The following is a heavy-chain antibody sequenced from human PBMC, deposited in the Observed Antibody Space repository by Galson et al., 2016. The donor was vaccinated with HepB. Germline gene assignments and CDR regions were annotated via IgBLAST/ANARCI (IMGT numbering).Heavy chain of an antibody. CDR1: GFTFDDYA. J-gene: IGHJ4*02. D-gene: IGHD3-9*01. V-gene: IGHV3-9*01. CDR2: IGWNSAYI. Sequence: SLRLSCAASGFTFDDYAMHWVRQTPGKGLEWVSGIGWNSAYIGYADSVKGRFTISRDNSKNTLYLQMNSLRAEDTAVYYCAKNDIWTGYSGVDYWGQGTLVTVSS. CDR3: AKNDIWTGYSGVDY.